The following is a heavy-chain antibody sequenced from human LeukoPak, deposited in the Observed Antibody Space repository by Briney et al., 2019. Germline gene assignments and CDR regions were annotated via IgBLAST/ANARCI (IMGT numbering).Heavy chain of an antibody. D-gene: IGHD2-2*02. J-gene: IGHJ5*02. CDR2: VYTSGST. Sequence: SETLSLTCTVSGGSISGYYWGWIRQPAGKGLEWIGRVYTSGSTDYNPSLKSRVTMSVDTSKNQFSLKLSSVTAADTAVYYCARDFGEYCSSTSCYTSWFDPWGQGTLVTVSS. CDR3: ARDFGEYCSSTSCYTSWFDP. V-gene: IGHV4-4*07. CDR1: GGSISGYY.